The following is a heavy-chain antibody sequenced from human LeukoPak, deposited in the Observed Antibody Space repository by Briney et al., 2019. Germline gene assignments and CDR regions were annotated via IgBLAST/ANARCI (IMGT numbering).Heavy chain of an antibody. D-gene: IGHD2-15*01. Sequence: PGGSLRLSCAASGLTFSSYAMHWVRQAPGKGLEWVAVISYDGSNKYYADSVKGRFTISRDNSKNTLYLQTNSLRAEDTAVYYCARDGLVDSLFVYWGQGTLVTVSS. CDR2: ISYDGSNK. CDR3: ARDGLVDSLFVY. V-gene: IGHV3-30-3*01. J-gene: IGHJ4*02. CDR1: GLTFSSYA.